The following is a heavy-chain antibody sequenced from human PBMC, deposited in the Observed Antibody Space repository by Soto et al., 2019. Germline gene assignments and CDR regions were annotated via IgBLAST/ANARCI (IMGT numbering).Heavy chain of an antibody. CDR2: IYYSGST. Sequence: QLQLQESGPGLVKPSETLSLTCTVSGGSISSNNYYWGWIRQPPGKGLEWIGSIYYSGSTYYNPSPKSRVTISVDTSKNQFSLKLSSVTAADTAVYYCARRGSGSYSDYWGQGTLVTVSS. CDR1: GGSISSNNYY. D-gene: IGHD1-26*01. V-gene: IGHV4-39*01. CDR3: ARRGSGSYSDY. J-gene: IGHJ4*02.